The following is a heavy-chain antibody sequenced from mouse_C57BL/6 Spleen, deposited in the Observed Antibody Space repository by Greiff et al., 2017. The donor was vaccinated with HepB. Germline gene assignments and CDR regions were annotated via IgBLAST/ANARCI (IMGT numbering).Heavy chain of an antibody. J-gene: IGHJ3*01. CDR3: YYYGSSPFAY. Sequence: EVKLQESGAELVRPGASVKLSCTASGFNIKDDYMHWVKQRPEQGLEWIGWIDPENGDTEYASKFQGKATITADTSSNTAYLQLSSLTSEDTAVYYCYYYGSSPFAYWGQGTLVTVSA. D-gene: IGHD1-1*01. CDR2: IDPENGDT. V-gene: IGHV14-4*01. CDR1: GFNIKDDY.